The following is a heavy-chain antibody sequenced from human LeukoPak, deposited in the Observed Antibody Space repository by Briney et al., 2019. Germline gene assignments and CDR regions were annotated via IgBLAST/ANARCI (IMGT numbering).Heavy chain of an antibody. V-gene: IGHV1-18*01. J-gene: IGHJ6*03. D-gene: IGHD3-3*01. CDR3: ARILITILGGAYMDG. CDR2: ISAYNGNT. Sequence: ASVKVSCKASGYTFTSYGIRWVRQAPGQGLEWMGWISAYNGNTNYAQKLQGRVTMTTDTATSTAYMELRSLRSDDTAVYYCARILITILGGAYMDGWGKGTTVTVSS. CDR1: GYTFTSYG.